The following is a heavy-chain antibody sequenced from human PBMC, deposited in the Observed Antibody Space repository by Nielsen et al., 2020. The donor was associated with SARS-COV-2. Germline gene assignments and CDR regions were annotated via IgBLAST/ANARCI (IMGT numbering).Heavy chain of an antibody. CDR3: AQYGSGRGGPGYYYYYYMDV. V-gene: IGHV4-39*07. J-gene: IGHJ6*03. CDR1: GGSISSSSYY. Sequence: GSLRLSCTVSGGSISSSSYYWGWIRQPPGKGLEWIGSIYYSGSTYYNPSLKSRVTISVDTSKNQFSLKLSSVTAADTAVYYCAQYGSGRGGPGYYYYYYMDVWGKGTTVTVSS. D-gene: IGHD6-19*01. CDR2: IYYSGST.